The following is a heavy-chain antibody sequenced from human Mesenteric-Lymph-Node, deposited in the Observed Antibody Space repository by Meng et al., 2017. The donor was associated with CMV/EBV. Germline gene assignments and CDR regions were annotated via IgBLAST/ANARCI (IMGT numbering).Heavy chain of an antibody. Sequence: ASVKVSCKASGYTFTSYYMHWVRQAPGQGLEWMGIINPSGGSTSYAQKFQGRVTMTRDTSTSTVYMELSSLRSEDTAVYYCARDFHDRRYCSSTSCSDLYYYYYGMDVWGQGTTVTV. CDR3: ARDFHDRRYCSSTSCSDLYYYYYGMDV. CDR2: INPSGGST. J-gene: IGHJ6*02. V-gene: IGHV1-46*01. CDR1: GYTFTSYY. D-gene: IGHD2-2*01.